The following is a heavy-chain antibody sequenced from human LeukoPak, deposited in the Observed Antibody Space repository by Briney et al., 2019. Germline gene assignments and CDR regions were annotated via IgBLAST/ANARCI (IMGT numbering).Heavy chain of an antibody. CDR1: GGSIGSYY. V-gene: IGHV4-59*01. CDR2: IYYSGST. CDR3: TRGSIAYYYMDV. J-gene: IGHJ6*03. D-gene: IGHD3-22*01. Sequence: SETLSLTCTVSGGSIGSYYWSWIRQPPGKGLEWIGNIYYSGSTNYNPSLKSRVTISVDTSKNQFSLKLSSVTAADTAVYYCTRGSIAYYYMDVWGKGTTVTIS.